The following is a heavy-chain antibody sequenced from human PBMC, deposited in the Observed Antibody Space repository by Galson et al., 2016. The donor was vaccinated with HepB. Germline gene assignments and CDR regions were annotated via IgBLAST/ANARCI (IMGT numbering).Heavy chain of an antibody. V-gene: IGHV5-10-1*01. Sequence: QSGAEVKKPGESLRVSCKGSGYNFTSYWINWVRQEPGKGLEWVGRIDPDDSYSNYNPSIQGHITISADKSTTPAYLQWSSLKASDTAMYYCARLSSTYFDYWGQGTLVTVSS. J-gene: IGHJ4*02. CDR2: IDPDDSYS. CDR3: ARLSSTYFDY. CDR1: GYNFTSYW.